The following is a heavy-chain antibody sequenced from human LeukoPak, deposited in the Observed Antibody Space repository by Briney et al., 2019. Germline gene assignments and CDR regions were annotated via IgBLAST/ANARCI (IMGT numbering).Heavy chain of an antibody. D-gene: IGHD6-19*01. CDR2: IYYSGST. J-gene: IGHJ4*02. CDR3: ARGPISGWSADY. Sequence: SETLSLTSTVSGGSISSSSYYWGWIRQPPGKGLEWIGSIYYSGSTYYNPSLKSRVTISVDTSKNQFSLKLSSVTAADTAVYYCARGPISGWSADYWGQGALVTVSS. CDR1: GGSISSSSYY. V-gene: IGHV4-39*01.